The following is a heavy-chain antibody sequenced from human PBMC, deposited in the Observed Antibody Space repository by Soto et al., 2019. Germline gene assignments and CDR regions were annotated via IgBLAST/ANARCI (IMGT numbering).Heavy chain of an antibody. J-gene: IGHJ5*02. CDR2: IYYSGST. Sequence: EAVFLRWSGSGGALIGVVGAWFRKPPGKGLEWIGYIYYSGSTHYSPSFKSRVTISVDTSKNQFSLRLTSVTAADTAVYYCARLEGYLLNWFDPWGQGTLVTVSS. CDR3: ARLEGYLLNWFDP. V-gene: IGHV4-59*01. CDR1: GGALIGVV. D-gene: IGHD6-13*01.